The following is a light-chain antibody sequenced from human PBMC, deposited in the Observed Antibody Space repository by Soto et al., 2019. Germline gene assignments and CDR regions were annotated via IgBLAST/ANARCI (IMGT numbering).Light chain of an antibody. Sequence: DIVMTQSPDSLAVSLGERATIYCKSSQSVLYSSDNKNYLAWYQQKPGQPPKLLIYWAFNRESGVPDRISGSGSGTDFTLTISSLQAEDVAVYYCQQYYSSPRTFGQGTKVEIK. CDR2: WAF. J-gene: IGKJ1*01. CDR1: QSVLYSSDNKNY. CDR3: QQYYSSPRT. V-gene: IGKV4-1*01.